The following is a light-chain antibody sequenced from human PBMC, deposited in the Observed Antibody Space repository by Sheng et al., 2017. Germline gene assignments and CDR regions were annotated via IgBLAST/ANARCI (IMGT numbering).Light chain of an antibody. J-gene: IGKJ5*01. Sequence: DIVMTQSPVTLSLSPGERATLSCRASQSISSNSAWYQQRPGQAPRLLIYGTSTRATGIPARFSGSGSGTEFTLTISSLQSEDFATYYCQQFNSYPPITFGQGTRLEIK. CDR1: QSISSN. V-gene: IGKV3-15*01. CDR3: QQFNSYPPIT. CDR2: GTS.